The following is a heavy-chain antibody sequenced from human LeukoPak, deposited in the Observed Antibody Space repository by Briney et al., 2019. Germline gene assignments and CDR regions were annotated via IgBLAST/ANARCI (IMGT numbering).Heavy chain of an antibody. D-gene: IGHD5-18*01. CDR3: ARGQTADS. CDR2: IYSGGNP. Sequence: GGSLRLSCAASGFSVSKNYMRWVRQAPGKGLEWVAIIYSGGNPYYADSVEGRFTISRDSSKNTLHLQMNSLRVEDTAVYYCARGQTADSWGQGTTVTVAS. J-gene: IGHJ4*02. V-gene: IGHV3-66*02. CDR1: GFSVSKNY.